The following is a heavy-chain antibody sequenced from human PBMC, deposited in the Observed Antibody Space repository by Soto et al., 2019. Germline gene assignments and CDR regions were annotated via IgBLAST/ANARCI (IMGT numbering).Heavy chain of an antibody. V-gene: IGHV3-11*01. D-gene: IGHD3-22*01. CDR3: AKMSSENYYDPVFS. Sequence: QVQLVGSGGGLVKTGGSLRIVCEASGFTFSDYYMSWVRQAPGKGLEWVSYISSSGNIIYYEDSVKGRFTISRDNAKNSVYLQMNSLRAEDTALYFGAKMSSENYYDPVFSWGQGTLVTVSS. CDR2: ISSSGNII. CDR1: GFTFSDYY. J-gene: IGHJ4*02.